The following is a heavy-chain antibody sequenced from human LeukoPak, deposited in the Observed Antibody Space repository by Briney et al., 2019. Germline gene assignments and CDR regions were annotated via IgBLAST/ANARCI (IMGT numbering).Heavy chain of an antibody. J-gene: IGHJ4*02. CDR1: GFTFSSYW. V-gene: IGHV3-7*01. D-gene: IGHD5-12*01. CDR3: ARKYSGYDSPFDY. Sequence: PGGSLRLSCAASGFTFSSYWMSRVRQAPGKGLEWVANIKQDGSEKYYVDSVKGRFTISRDNAKNSLYLQMNSLRAEDTAVYYCARKYSGYDSPFDYWGQGTLVTVSS. CDR2: IKQDGSEK.